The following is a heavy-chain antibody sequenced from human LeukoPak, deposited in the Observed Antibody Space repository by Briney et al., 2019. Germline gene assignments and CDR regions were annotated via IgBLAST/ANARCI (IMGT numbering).Heavy chain of an antibody. CDR1: GGSISSSSYY. D-gene: IGHD6-19*01. V-gene: IGHV4-31*03. CDR2: IYYSGST. J-gene: IGHJ6*02. Sequence: SETLSLTCTVSGGSISSSSYYWGWIRQPPGKGLEWIGYIYYSGSTYYNPSLKSRVTISVDTSKNQFSLKLSSVTAADTAVYYCARGLAVAGTDYYYGMDVWGQGTTVTVSS. CDR3: ARGLAVAGTDYYYGMDV.